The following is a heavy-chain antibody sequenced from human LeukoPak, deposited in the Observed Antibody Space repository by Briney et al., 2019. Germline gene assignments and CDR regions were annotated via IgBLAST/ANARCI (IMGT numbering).Heavy chain of an antibody. CDR2: IYYSGST. J-gene: IGHJ4*02. D-gene: IGHD2-21*02. V-gene: IGHV4-31*03. Sequence: SQTLSLTCTVSGGSISSGGYYWSWIRQHPGKGLEWIGYIYYSGSTSYNPSLKSRVTISVDTSKNQFSLKLSSVTAAVTAVYYCARGADWTYYFDYWGQGTLVTVSS. CDR1: GGSISSGGYY. CDR3: ARGADWTYYFDY.